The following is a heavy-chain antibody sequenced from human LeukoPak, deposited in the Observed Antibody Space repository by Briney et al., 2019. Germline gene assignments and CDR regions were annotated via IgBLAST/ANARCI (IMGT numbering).Heavy chain of an antibody. D-gene: IGHD6-19*01. CDR3: ARAGRIAVAGYYYYGMDV. V-gene: IGHV3-53*01. Sequence: TGGSLGLSGPASGFPFISNYMSGVRQAPGKALEWVSVIYRGGSTYYADSVKGRFTISRDNSKNTLYLQMNSPRAEDTAVYYCARAGRIAVAGYYYYGMDVWGKGTTVTVSS. CDR2: IYRGGST. CDR1: GFPFISNY. J-gene: IGHJ6*04.